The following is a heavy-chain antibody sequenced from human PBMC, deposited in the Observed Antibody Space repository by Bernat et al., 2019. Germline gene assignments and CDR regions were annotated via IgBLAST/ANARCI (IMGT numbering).Heavy chain of an antibody. Sequence: QVQLVESGGGVVQPGRSLRLSCAASGFTFSSYGMHWVRQAPGKGLEWVAVISYDGSNKYYADSVKGRFTISRDNSKNTLYLQMNSLGAEDTAVYYCASATVGAAADNWGQGTLVTVSS. V-gene: IGHV3-30*03. CDR1: GFTFSSYG. CDR2: ISYDGSNK. CDR3: ASATVGAAADN. J-gene: IGHJ4*02. D-gene: IGHD6-13*01.